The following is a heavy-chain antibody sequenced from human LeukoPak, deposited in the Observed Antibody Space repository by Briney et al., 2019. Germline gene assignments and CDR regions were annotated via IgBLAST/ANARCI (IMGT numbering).Heavy chain of an antibody. CDR2: IDPSDSYT. D-gene: IGHD3-10*01. J-gene: IGHJ4*02. CDR3: ARARGDHYSFDY. V-gene: IGHV5-10-1*01. Sequence: GESLKISCKGYGYMFTSYWIIWVRQMPGKGLEWMGRIDPSDSYTNYSPSLQGHVTISADKSISAAYLQWSNLKASDTAMYYCARARGDHYSFDYWGQGTLVTVSS. CDR1: GYMFTSYW.